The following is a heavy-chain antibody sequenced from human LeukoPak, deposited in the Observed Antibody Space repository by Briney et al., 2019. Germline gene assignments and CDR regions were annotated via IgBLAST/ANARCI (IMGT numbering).Heavy chain of an antibody. D-gene: IGHD7-27*01. CDR1: RFTFNTYA. CDR2: IGVSDGNT. V-gene: IGHV3-23*01. CDR3: ARDGPSVGIDF. J-gene: IGHJ4*02. Sequence: PGGSLRLSCAASRFTFNTYAMSWIRQAPGKGLEWVSTIGVSDGNTYYADSVKGRLTISRDNSKNTLYLQMNSLRAEDTAVYYCARDGPSVGIDFWGQGALVTVSS.